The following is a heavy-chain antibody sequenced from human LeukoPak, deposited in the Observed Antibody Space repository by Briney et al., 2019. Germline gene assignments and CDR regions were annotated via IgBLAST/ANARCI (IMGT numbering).Heavy chain of an antibody. J-gene: IGHJ4*02. D-gene: IGHD1-20*01. Sequence: ETLSLTCTVSGGSISSSSYYWGWVRQAPGKGLEWVSSISSSSSYIYYADSVKGRFTISRDNAKNSLYLQMSSLRAEDTAVYYCATPLTGGRGGYWGQGTLVTVSS. CDR3: ATPLTGGRGGY. CDR1: GGSISSSSYY. V-gene: IGHV3-21*01. CDR2: ISSSSSYI.